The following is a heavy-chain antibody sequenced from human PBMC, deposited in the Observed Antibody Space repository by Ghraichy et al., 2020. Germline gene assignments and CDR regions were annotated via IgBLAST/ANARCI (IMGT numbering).Heavy chain of an antibody. CDR2: ISYDGSNK. J-gene: IGHJ4*02. CDR3: ARDYDSSGYYDL. D-gene: IGHD3-22*01. Sequence: GGSLRLSCAASGFTFSSYAMHWVRQAPGKGLEWVAVISYDGSNKYYADSVKGRFTISRDNSKNTLYLQMNSLRAEDTAVYYCARDYDSSGYYDLWGQGTLVTVSS. CDR1: GFTFSSYA. V-gene: IGHV3-30*04.